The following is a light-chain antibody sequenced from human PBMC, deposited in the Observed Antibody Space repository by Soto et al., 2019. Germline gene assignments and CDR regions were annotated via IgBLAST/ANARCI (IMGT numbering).Light chain of an antibody. V-gene: IGKV3-20*01. CDR1: QSVSSAY. Sequence: EIVLTQYPGTLSLSPGERATLSCRASQSVSSAYLAWYQQIPGQAPRLLIYGASSRATGIPDRFSDSGSGTDFALTISGLDPEDFALYYRQQSGSSFYTFGHGTKLEIK. CDR2: GAS. J-gene: IGKJ2*01. CDR3: QQSGSSFYT.